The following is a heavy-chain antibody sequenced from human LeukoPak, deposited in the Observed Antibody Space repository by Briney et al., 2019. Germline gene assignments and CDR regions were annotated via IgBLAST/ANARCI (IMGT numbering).Heavy chain of an antibody. Sequence: PGESLRLSCAASGFTFNSYGMHWVRQAPGKGLEWVAVIWYDGSNKYHADSVKGRFTISRDNFKNTLYPQMNSLRAEDTAVYYCAKDLGRGYSGYESGYFDNWGQGTLVTVSS. J-gene: IGHJ4*02. D-gene: IGHD5-12*01. CDR3: AKDLGRGYSGYESGYFDN. V-gene: IGHV3-33*03. CDR2: IWYDGSNK. CDR1: GFTFNSYG.